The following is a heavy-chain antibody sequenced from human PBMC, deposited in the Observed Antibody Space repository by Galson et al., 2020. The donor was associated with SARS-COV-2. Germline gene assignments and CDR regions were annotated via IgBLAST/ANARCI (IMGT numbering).Heavy chain of an antibody. CDR1: GGSISSYY. CDR2: IYTSGST. J-gene: IGHJ3*02. V-gene: IGHV4-4*07. D-gene: IGHD3-22*01. Sequence: SETLSLTCTVSGGSISSYYWSWIRQPAGKGLEWIGRIYTSGSTNYNPSLKSRVTMSVDTSKNQFSLKLSSVTAADTAVYYCAREGYYYDSSGYSRDAFDIWGQGTMVTVSS. CDR3: AREGYYYDSSGYSRDAFDI.